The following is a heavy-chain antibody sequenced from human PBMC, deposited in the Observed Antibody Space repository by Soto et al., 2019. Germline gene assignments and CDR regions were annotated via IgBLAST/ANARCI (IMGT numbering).Heavy chain of an antibody. CDR1: GYTFTSYG. CDR2: ISAHNGNT. J-gene: IGHJ4*02. V-gene: IGHV1-18*01. CDR3: ARDLPPSDY. Sequence: QVHLVQSGAEVKKPGASVKVSCKASGYTFTSYGITWVRQAPGQGLEWMGWISAHNGNTDYAQKLQGRVIVTRDTSTSTAYMELRSLISDDTAVYYCARDLPPSDYWGQGTLVTVSS.